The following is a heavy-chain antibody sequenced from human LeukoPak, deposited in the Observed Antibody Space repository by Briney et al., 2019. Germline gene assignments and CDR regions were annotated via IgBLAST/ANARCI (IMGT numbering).Heavy chain of an antibody. CDR2: IYHSGST. Sequence: SETLSLTCTVSGYSISSGYYWGWIRQPPGKGLEWIGSIYHSGSTYYNPSLESRVTISVDTSKNQFSLKLSSVTAADTAVYYCARDPSLPVDPWGQGTLVTVSS. CDR3: ARDPSLPVDP. J-gene: IGHJ5*02. V-gene: IGHV4-38-2*02. CDR1: GYSISSGYY.